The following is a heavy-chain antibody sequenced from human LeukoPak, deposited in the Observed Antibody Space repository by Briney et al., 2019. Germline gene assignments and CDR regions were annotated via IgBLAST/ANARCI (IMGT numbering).Heavy chain of an antibody. Sequence: GASVKVSCYASGGTFSSYAISWVRQAPGQGLEWMGGITPMFGTANYAQKIQGRVTITADKSTSTAYMELSSLRSEDTAVYYCACQIEVGATHRGFYYYMDVWGKGTTVTVSS. J-gene: IGHJ6*03. V-gene: IGHV1-69*06. CDR3: ACQIEVGATHRGFYYYMDV. CDR2: ITPMFGTA. D-gene: IGHD1-26*01. CDR1: GGTFSSYA.